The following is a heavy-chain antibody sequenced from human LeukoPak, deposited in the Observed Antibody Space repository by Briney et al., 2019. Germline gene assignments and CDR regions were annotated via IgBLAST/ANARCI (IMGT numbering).Heavy chain of an antibody. Sequence: ASVKVSCKASGYTFTGYYMHWVRQAPGQGLEWMGWINPNSGGTNYAQKFQGRVTMTRDTSISTAYMELSRLRSDDTAVYYCATSVEMATMPTRNWGQGTLVTVSS. V-gene: IGHV1-2*02. CDR1: GYTFTGYY. D-gene: IGHD5-24*01. CDR2: INPNSGGT. J-gene: IGHJ4*02. CDR3: ATSVEMATMPTRN.